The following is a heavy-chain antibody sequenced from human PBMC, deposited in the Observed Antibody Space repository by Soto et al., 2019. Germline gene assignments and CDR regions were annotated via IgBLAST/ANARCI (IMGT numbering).Heavy chain of an antibody. CDR2: ISVKNGNT. Sequence: QVQLVQSGAEVKKPGASVKVSCKASGFVFPSYGISWVRQAPGQGLEWMGRISVKNGNTKYAQKIQGRVTLTTDTSTSTAYMELRSLRSDDSAVYYCVAGFPPPTAIAGGEHYYYGMDVWGQGTTVTVSS. D-gene: IGHD3-16*01. CDR3: VAGFPPPTAIAGGEHYYYGMDV. CDR1: GFVFPSYG. J-gene: IGHJ6*02. V-gene: IGHV1-18*01.